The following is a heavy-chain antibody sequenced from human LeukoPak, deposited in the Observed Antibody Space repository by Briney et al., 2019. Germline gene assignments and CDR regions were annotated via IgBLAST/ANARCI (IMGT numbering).Heavy chain of an antibody. Sequence: GGSLRLSCAASGFTFSSYWMSWMRQAPGKGLEWGANIKYDGNEEYYVDSVKGRFTISRDNAKNSLYLQLNSLRVEDTAVYYCKSGGAAPGSFDYWGQGTLVTVSP. CDR1: GFTFSSYW. V-gene: IGHV3-7*01. D-gene: IGHD1-1*01. CDR2: IKYDGNEE. J-gene: IGHJ4*02. CDR3: KSGGAAPGSFDY.